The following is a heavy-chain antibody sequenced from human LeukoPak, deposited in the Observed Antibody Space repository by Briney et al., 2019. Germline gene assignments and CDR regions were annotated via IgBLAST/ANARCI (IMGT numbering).Heavy chain of an antibody. CDR3: ARDPSNTVGRNIYFDY. D-gene: IGHD1-14*01. V-gene: IGHV1-18*01. J-gene: IGHJ4*02. CDR2: ISAYDGRT. CDR1: GFAFNKYG. Sequence: ASVKVSCKASGFAFNKYGFSWARQAPGQGPEWLGWISAYDGRTNYARNLQGRLTLTTDTSTTTAYMELRSLTSDDTAVYYCARDPSNTVGRNIYFDYWGQGTLVTVSS.